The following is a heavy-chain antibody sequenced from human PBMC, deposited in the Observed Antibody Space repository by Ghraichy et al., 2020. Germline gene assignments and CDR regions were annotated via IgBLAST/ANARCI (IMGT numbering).Heavy chain of an antibody. CDR1: GYTFTSYA. CDR2: INAGNGNT. CDR3: ARLRFDYVWGTDYYYGMDV. D-gene: IGHD3-16*01. J-gene: IGHJ6*02. V-gene: IGHV1-3*01. Sequence: ASVKVSCKASGYTFTSYAMHWVRQAPGQRLEWMGWINAGNGNTKYSQKFQGRVTITRDTSASTAYMELSSLRSEDTAVYYCARLRFDYVWGTDYYYGMDVWGQGTTVTVSS.